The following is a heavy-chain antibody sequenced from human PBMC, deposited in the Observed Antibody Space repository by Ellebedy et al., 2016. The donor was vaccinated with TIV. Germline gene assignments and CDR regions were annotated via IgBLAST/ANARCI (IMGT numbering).Heavy chain of an antibody. CDR2: ISGNGYSI. Sequence: GGSLRLSXAASGLTLSSYAMSWVRQAPGKGLEWVSVISGNGYSIYYADSVKGRFTISRDDSKNTLFLQMNSLRAEDTAVYYCAKERIGGGRLDAFDIWGQGTTVTVSS. J-gene: IGHJ3*02. D-gene: IGHD3-10*01. CDR3: AKERIGGGRLDAFDI. V-gene: IGHV3-23*01. CDR1: GLTLSSYA.